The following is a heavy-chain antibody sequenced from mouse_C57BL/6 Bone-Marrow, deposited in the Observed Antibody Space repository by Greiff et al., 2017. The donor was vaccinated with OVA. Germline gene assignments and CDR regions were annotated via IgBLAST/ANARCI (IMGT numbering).Heavy chain of an antibody. J-gene: IGHJ2*01. Sequence: QVQLKESGPELVKPGASVKISCKASGYTFTDYYINWVKQRPGQGLEWIGWIFPGSGSTYYNEKFKGKATLTVDKSSSTAYMLLSSLTSEDSAVYFCAREGGYGRYFDYWGQGTTLTVSS. CDR1: GYTFTDYY. V-gene: IGHV1-75*01. CDR2: IFPGSGST. D-gene: IGHD2-2*01. CDR3: AREGGYGRYFDY.